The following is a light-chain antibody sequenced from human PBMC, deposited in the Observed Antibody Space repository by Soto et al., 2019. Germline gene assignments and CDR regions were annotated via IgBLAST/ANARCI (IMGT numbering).Light chain of an antibody. Sequence: EVELTQSPGTLSLSPGEGATLSCRASHNISSTYLAWYQQKPGQAPRLLIYGASSRATGIPDRFSGSGSGTDFTLTVSRLEPEDFAVFYCQHYGSSMYTFGQGTRLDIK. J-gene: IGKJ2*01. CDR1: HNISSTY. CDR3: QHYGSSMYT. CDR2: GAS. V-gene: IGKV3-20*01.